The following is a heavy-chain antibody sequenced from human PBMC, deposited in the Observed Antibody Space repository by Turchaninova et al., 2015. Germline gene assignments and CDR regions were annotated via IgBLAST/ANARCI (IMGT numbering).Heavy chain of an antibody. CDR1: GSSLSSGYF. CDR3: ARRGTNFDY. V-gene: IGHV4-38-2*01. Sequence: HVQLQESGPGLVKPSETLSLPCAVSGSSLSSGYFWGWLRQPPGQGREWIGSIYHSGSTYYNPSLKSRVTISADTSKNQFSLKLSSVTAADTAVYYCARRGTNFDYWGQGTLVTVSS. D-gene: IGHD1/OR15-1a*01. CDR2: IYHSGST. J-gene: IGHJ4*02.